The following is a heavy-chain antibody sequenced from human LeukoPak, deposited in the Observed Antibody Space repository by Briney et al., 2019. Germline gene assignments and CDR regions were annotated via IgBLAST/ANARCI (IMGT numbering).Heavy chain of an antibody. CDR1: GFTFSNHA. V-gene: IGHV3-64*01. CDR2: INSNGANT. CDR3: ARGEEFYDSSGYRRLDS. Sequence: PGGSLRLSCAASGFTFSNHAMHWVRPAPGKALEYVSVINSNGANTFHAKSLNDRFTLSRDNSKNILYLQMGSLRAEDMAVYYCARGEEFYDSSGYRRLDSWGQGTLVVVSS. D-gene: IGHD3-22*01. J-gene: IGHJ4*02.